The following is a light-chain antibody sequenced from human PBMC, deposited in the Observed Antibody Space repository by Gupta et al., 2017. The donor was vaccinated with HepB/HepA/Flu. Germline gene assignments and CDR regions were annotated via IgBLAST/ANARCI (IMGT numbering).Light chain of an antibody. V-gene: IGLV2-14*03. CDR1: SSDVGGSNS. CDR2: RVI. CDR3: SSSTSTNTRYV. Sequence: SALTQPASVSGSPGQSITLSCTGTSSDVGGSNSVSWYQQHPGKAPKLIIYRVINRPSGISNRFSGSKSGNTASLTISGLQAEDEADYYCSSSTSTNTRYVFGTGTKVTVL. J-gene: IGLJ1*01.